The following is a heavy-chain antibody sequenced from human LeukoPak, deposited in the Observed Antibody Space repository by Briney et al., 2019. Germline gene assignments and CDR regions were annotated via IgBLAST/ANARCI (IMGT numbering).Heavy chain of an antibody. Sequence: PSQTLSLTCAVSGGSISSGGYSWSWIRQPPGKGLEWIGYIYHSGSTYYNPSLKSRVTISVDRSKNQFSLKLSSVTAADTAVYYCASISSSEYWYFDLWGRGTLVTVSS. CDR2: IYHSGST. V-gene: IGHV4-30-2*01. CDR1: GGSISSGGYS. J-gene: IGHJ2*01. CDR3: ASISSSEYWYFDL. D-gene: IGHD6-13*01.